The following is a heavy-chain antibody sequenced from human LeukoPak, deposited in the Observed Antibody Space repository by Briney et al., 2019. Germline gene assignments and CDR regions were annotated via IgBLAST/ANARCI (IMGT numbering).Heavy chain of an antibody. Sequence: SETLSHTCAVYGGSFSGYYWSWIRQPPGKGLEWIGEINHSGSTNYNPSLKSRVTISVDTSKNQFSLKLSSVTAADTAVYYCARGLGNCSSTSCYHPGKYYFDYWGQGTLVTVSS. D-gene: IGHD2-2*01. CDR3: ARGLGNCSSTSCYHPGKYYFDY. CDR2: INHSGST. V-gene: IGHV4-34*01. J-gene: IGHJ4*02. CDR1: GGSFSGYY.